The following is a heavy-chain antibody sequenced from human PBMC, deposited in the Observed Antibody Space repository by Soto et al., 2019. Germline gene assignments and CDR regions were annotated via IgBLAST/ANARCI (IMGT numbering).Heavy chain of an antibody. D-gene: IGHD5-18*01. V-gene: IGHV3-73*01. Sequence: EVQLVESGGGLVQPGGSLKLSCAASGFTFSGSEIHWVRQASGKGLEWVGRIGSKVNNYATAYAASVKGRFTISRDDSKKTTYLQMNSLKTEDTAVYYCIRRPLWLDMGFDPWGQGTRVTVSS. CDR1: GFTFSGSE. CDR2: IGSKVNNYAT. CDR3: IRRPLWLDMGFDP. J-gene: IGHJ5*02.